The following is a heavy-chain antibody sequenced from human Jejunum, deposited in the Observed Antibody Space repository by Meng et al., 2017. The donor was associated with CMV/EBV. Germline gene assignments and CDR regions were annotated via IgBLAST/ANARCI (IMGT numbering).Heavy chain of an antibody. CDR3: AHRGYDDSTDYLDY. V-gene: IGHV2-5*02. D-gene: IGHD3-22*01. CDR2: IYWDDDM. Sequence: ISCTRFGPTLVKPTQTLTLTCTFSGFSLSTKGVGVGWIRQPPGKALEWLALIYWDDDMRYSPSLKSRLALSKDTSKNQVVLTMTNMDPVDTATYYCAHRGYDDSTDYLDYWGQGTLVTVSS. J-gene: IGHJ4*02. CDR1: GFSLSTKGVG.